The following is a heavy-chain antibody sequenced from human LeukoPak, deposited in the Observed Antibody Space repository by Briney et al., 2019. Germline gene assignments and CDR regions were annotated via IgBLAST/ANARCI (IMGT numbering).Heavy chain of an antibody. V-gene: IGHV1-69*10. CDR2: IIPILGIA. CDR1: GGTFSSYT. CDR3: ARVSLYYYDSSGYGPFDY. Sequence: SVKVSCKASGGTFSSYTISWVRQAPGQGLEWMGRIIPILGIANYAQKFQGRVTITADKSTSTAYMELSSLRSEDTAVYYCARVSLYYYDSSGYGPFDYWGQGTLVTVSS. D-gene: IGHD3-22*01. J-gene: IGHJ4*02.